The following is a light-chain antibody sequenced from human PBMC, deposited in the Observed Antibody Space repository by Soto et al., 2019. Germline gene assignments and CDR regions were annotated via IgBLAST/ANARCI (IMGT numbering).Light chain of an antibody. CDR2: RTS. CDR1: QSVSSSY. Sequence: TLSLYKRESATLSCRASQSVSSSYLAWYQQKPGQAPRLLIYRTSTRATGIPDRFSGSGSGTDFTLTISRLEPEDFAVYYCQQRSIWPLIPFGQGARLEI. J-gene: IGKJ5*01. V-gene: IGKV3D-20*02. CDR3: QQRSIWPLIP.